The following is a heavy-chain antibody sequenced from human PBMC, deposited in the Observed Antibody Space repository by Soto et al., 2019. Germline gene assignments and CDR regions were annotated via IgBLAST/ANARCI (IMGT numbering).Heavy chain of an antibody. CDR3: AKTAAARHYYFDY. CDR2: INAGNGNT. Sequence: ASVKVSCKASGYTFTSYDINWVRQAPGQRLEWMGWINAGNGNTKYSQKFQGRVTITRDTSASTAYMELSSLRSEDTAVYYCAKTAAARHYYFDYWGQGTLVTVSS. V-gene: IGHV1-3*01. D-gene: IGHD6-13*01. J-gene: IGHJ4*02. CDR1: GYTFTSYD.